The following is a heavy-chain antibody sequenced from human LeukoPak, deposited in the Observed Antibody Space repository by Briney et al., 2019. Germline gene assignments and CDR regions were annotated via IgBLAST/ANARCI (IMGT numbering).Heavy chain of an antibody. D-gene: IGHD3-10*01. CDR3: ARALRFGESDSFDI. J-gene: IGHJ3*02. V-gene: IGHV1-2*04. CDR1: GYTFTGYY. Sequence: ASVKVSCKASGYTFTGYYMHWVRQAPGQGLEWMGWINPNSGDTNFAQKFQGWVTMTRDTSISTAYMELRRLKSDDTAVYYCARALRFGESDSFDIWGQGTMVTVSS. CDR2: INPNSGDT.